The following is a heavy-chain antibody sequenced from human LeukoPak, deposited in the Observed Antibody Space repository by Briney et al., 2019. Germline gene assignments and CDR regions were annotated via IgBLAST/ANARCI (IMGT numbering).Heavy chain of an antibody. CDR3: ARAPRRYCSSTSCYDYFDY. J-gene: IGHJ4*02. V-gene: IGHV6-1*01. CDR2: TSYRSKWYN. Sequence: SQTLSLTCAISGDSVSTNSVAWNWIRQSPSRGLEWLGRTSYRSKWYNDYAVSVKSRITITPDTSKNQFSLQLNSVTPEDTAVYYCARAPRRYCSSTSCYDYFDYWGQGTLVTVSS. D-gene: IGHD2-2*01. CDR1: GDSVSTNSVA.